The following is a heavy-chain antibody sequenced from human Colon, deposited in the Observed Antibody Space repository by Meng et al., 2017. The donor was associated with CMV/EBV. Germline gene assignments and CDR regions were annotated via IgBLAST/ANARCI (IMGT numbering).Heavy chain of an antibody. V-gene: IGHV4-34*01. D-gene: IGHD5-24*01. CDR1: GGSFSGYY. CDR3: ARGPGRWLKLFDY. J-gene: IGHJ4*02. Sequence: GSLRLSCAVYGGSFSGYYWSWIRQPPGKGLEWIGEINHSGSTNYNPSLKSRVTISVDTSKNQFSLKLSSVTAADTAVYYCARGPGRWLKLFDYWGQGTLVTVSS. CDR2: INHSGST.